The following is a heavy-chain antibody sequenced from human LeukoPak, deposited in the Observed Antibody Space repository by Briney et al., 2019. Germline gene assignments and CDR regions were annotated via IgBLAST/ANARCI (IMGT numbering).Heavy chain of an antibody. D-gene: IGHD6-13*01. J-gene: IGHJ4*02. CDR2: IKQDGSEK. CDR3: ARERAAADTYYFDY. V-gene: IGHV3-7*03. CDR1: GFTFSSYW. Sequence: GGSLRLSCAASGFTFSSYWMSWVRQAPGKGLEWVANIKQDGSEKYYVDSVKGRFTISRDNAKNSLYLQMNSLRAEDAAVYYCARERAAADTYYFDYWAREPWSPSPQ.